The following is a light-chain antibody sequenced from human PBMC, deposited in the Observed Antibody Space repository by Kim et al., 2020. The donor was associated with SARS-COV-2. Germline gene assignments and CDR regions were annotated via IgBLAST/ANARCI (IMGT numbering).Light chain of an antibody. J-gene: IGKJ4*01. CDR3: QKYNGDPLT. CDR1: QDISNN. Sequence: DIQMTQSPPSLSASVGVRVTMTCRSSQDISNNLAWYQQKPGKPPKLLIFTASTLQSGVPSRFSGRGSGTDFSLTIANLQPEDAATYYCQKYNGDPLTFGGGNKLEI. CDR2: TAS. V-gene: IGKV1-27*01.